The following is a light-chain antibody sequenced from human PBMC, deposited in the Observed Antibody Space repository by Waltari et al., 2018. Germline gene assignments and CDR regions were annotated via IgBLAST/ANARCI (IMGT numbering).Light chain of an antibody. J-gene: IGKJ5*01. CDR1: QSVTSSY. Sequence: EIVLTQSPGTLSLSPGEGATLSCRASQSVTSSYLAWYQQRPSQAPRLLIYGASSRATGIPDRFIGSGSGTDFTLTISRLEPEDFAVYYCQQYGSSPTFGQGTRLEIK. V-gene: IGKV3-20*01. CDR2: GAS. CDR3: QQYGSSPT.